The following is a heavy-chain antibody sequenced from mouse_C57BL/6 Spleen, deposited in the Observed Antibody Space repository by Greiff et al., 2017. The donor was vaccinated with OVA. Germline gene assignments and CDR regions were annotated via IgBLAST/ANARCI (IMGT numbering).Heavy chain of an antibody. Sequence: QVQLQQPGAELVKPGASVKMSCKASGYTFTSYWITWVKQRPGQGLEWIGDIYPGSGSTNYNEKFKSKATLTVDTSSSTAYMQLSSLTSEDSAVYYGAREGYSNYDNYAMDYWGQGTSVTVSS. CDR3: AREGYSNYDNYAMDY. J-gene: IGHJ4*01. V-gene: IGHV1-55*01. CDR1: GYTFTSYW. D-gene: IGHD2-5*01. CDR2: IYPGSGST.